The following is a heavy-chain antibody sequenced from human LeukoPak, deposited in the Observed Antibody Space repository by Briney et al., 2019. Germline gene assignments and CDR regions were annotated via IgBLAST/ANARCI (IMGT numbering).Heavy chain of an antibody. J-gene: IGHJ4*02. CDR3: ARLSVLRFLEWLIDY. CDR1: GGAISRSSYY. CDR2: IYYSGST. D-gene: IGHD3-3*01. Sequence: SETLSLTCTVSGGAISRSSYYWGWIRQPPGKGLEWIGSIYYSGSTYYNPSLKSRVTISVDTSKNQFSLKLSSVTAADTAVYYCARLSVLRFLEWLIDYWGQGTLVTVSS. V-gene: IGHV4-39*01.